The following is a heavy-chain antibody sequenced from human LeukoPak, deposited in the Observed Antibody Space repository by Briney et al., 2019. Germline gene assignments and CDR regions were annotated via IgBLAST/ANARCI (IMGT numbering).Heavy chain of an antibody. CDR2: TRGSGSGM. CDR1: GFAFSDYS. J-gene: IGHJ4*02. D-gene: IGHD7-27*01. CDR3: ARDDNWGFDY. Sequence: GGSLSLSCAASGFAFSDYSMNWVRQAPGKGLEWVANTRGSGSGMGSGNYYAGAVKGRFTISRDNAKNSLYLQMNSLRAEDTAFYYCARDDNWGFDYWGQGALVTVSS. V-gene: IGHV3-21*05.